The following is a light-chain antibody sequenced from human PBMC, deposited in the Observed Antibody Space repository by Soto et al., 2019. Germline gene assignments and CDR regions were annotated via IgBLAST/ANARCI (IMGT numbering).Light chain of an antibody. Sequence: QSALTQPPSASGSPGQSVTISCTGTSSDVGGYNYVSWYQQHPGKAPKLVIYEVSQRPSGVPDRCSGSKSGNTASLTVSGLQAEDEADYYCSSYAGSNNWVFGGGTKLTVL. V-gene: IGLV2-8*01. CDR1: SSDVGGYNY. J-gene: IGLJ2*01. CDR2: EVS. CDR3: SSYAGSNNWV.